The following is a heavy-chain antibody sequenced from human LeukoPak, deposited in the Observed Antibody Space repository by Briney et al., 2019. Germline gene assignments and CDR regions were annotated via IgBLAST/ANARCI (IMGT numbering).Heavy chain of an antibody. D-gene: IGHD1-26*01. CDR1: GFTFSSNG. J-gene: IGHJ4*02. Sequence: PGGSLRLSCAASGFTFSSNGMHWVRQAPGKGLEWVAVIWYDGSKKYYADSVKGRFTISRDNFKNTLDLQMDSLRAEDTAVYYCARMSGSHIDSWGQGTLVTVSS. CDR3: ARMSGSHIDS. V-gene: IGHV3-33*01. CDR2: IWYDGSKK.